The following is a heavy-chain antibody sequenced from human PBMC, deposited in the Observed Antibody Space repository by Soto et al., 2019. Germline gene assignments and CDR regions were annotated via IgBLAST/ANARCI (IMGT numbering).Heavy chain of an antibody. CDR1: GGTFSSYA. Sequence: QVQLVQSGAEVKKPGSSVKVSCKASGGTFSSYAISWVRQAPGQGLEWMGGIIPIFGTANYAQKFPGRVTISADESTSTAYMERSSLRSEDTAVYYCARGVVINYYYYGMDVWGQGTTVTVSS. V-gene: IGHV1-69*01. CDR2: IIPIFGTA. D-gene: IGHD3-3*01. J-gene: IGHJ6*02. CDR3: ARGVVINYYYYGMDV.